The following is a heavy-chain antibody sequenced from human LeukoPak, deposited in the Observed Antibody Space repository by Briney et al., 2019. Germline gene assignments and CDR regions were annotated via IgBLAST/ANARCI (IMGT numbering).Heavy chain of an antibody. J-gene: IGHJ2*01. V-gene: IGHV4-39*07. CDR3: ATRHVLRYFDWLSNHSYWYFDL. Sequence: SQTLSLTCTVSGGSISSGSYYWSWIRQPPGKGLEWIGEINHSGSTNYNPSLKSRVTISVDTSKNQFSLKLSSVTAADTAVYYCATRHVLRYFDWLSNHSYWYFDLWGRGTLVTVSS. CDR1: GGSISSGSYY. CDR2: INHSGST. D-gene: IGHD3-9*01.